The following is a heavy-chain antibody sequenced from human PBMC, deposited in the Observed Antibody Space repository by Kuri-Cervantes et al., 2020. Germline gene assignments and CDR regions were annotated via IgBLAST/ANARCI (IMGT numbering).Heavy chain of an antibody. CDR1: GFTFSGSA. D-gene: IGHD3-22*01. CDR2: IRSKANSYAT. V-gene: IGHV3-73*01. Sequence: GESLKISCAASGFTFSGSAMHWVRQASGKGLEWVGRIRSKANSYATAYAASVKGRFTISRDDSKNTAYLQMNSLKTEDTAVYYCARSPSYDSNAYYYDYWGQGTLVTVSS. J-gene: IGHJ4*02. CDR3: ARSPSYDSNAYYYDY.